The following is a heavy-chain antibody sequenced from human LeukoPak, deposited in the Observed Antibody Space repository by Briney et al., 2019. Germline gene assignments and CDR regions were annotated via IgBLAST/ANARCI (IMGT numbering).Heavy chain of an antibody. Sequence: PRGSLRLSCAASGFTFSSYAMSWVRQAPGRGLDWVSAINGGGDTTYYADSVKGRFTISRDNSKNTLYLQMNSLRAEDTAVYYCAKDPEGSITANWFDPWGQGTLVTVSS. CDR1: GFTFSSYA. J-gene: IGHJ5*02. CDR2: INGGGDTT. CDR3: AKDPEGSITANWFDP. D-gene: IGHD3-10*01. V-gene: IGHV3-23*01.